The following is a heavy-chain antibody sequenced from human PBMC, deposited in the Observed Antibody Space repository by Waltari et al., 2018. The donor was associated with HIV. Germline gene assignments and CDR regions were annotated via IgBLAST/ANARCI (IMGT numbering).Heavy chain of an antibody. CDR1: GYAFTGFY. V-gene: IGHV1-2*02. Sequence: QVQLVESGAEVKKPGAPLKDSCKAPGYAFTGFYIHWVRQAPGQGLEWVGWINPKTGDTNFAQKFQGRVTMTRDTSISTAYMELSRLTSDDTAVYYCARDPSYGFGENDYWGQGTLFTVSS. CDR2: INPKTGDT. CDR3: ARDPSYGFGENDY. J-gene: IGHJ4*02. D-gene: IGHD3-10*01.